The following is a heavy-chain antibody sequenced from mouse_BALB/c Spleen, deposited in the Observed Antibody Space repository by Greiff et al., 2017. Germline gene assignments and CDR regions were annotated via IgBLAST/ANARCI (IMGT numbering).Heavy chain of an antibody. CDR2: IWGDGST. D-gene: IGHD2-10*02. V-gene: IGHV2-6-7*01. CDR1: GFSLTGYG. J-gene: IGHJ3*01. Sequence: VQLQQSGPGLVAPSQSLSITCTVSGFSLTGYGVNWVRQPPGKGLEWLGMIWGDGSTDYDSALKSRLSISKDNSKSQVFLKMNSLQTDDTARYYCARDQCGNYGLFAYWGQGTLVTVSA. CDR3: ARDQCGNYGLFAY.